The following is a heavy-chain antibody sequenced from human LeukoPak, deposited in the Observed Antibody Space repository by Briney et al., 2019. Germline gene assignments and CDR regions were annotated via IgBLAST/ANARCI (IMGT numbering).Heavy chain of an antibody. CDR1: DGSISSYY. J-gene: IGHJ4*02. Sequence: SETLSLTCTVSDGSISSYYWSWIRQPPGKGLEWIGYIYYSGSTNYNPSLKSRVTISVDTSKNQFSLKLSSVTAADTAVYYCARHSIVGATTFDYWGQGTLVTVSS. CDR3: ARHSIVGATTFDY. CDR2: IYYSGST. V-gene: IGHV4-59*01. D-gene: IGHD1-26*01.